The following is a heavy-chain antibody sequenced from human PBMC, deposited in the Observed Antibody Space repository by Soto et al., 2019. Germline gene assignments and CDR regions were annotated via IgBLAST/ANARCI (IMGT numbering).Heavy chain of an antibody. CDR3: ARDRLSIVVVPAAINYYYYGMDV. V-gene: IGHV3-30-3*01. CDR1: GFTFSSYA. J-gene: IGHJ6*02. CDR2: ISYDGGNK. Sequence: QVQLVESGGGVVQPGGSLRLSCAASGFTFSSYAMNWVRQAPGKGLEWVAVISYDGGNKYYADSVKGRFTISRDNSKNTLYLKMKSLRAEDTAVYYCARDRLSIVVVPAAINYYYYGMDVWGQGTTVTVSS. D-gene: IGHD2-2*01.